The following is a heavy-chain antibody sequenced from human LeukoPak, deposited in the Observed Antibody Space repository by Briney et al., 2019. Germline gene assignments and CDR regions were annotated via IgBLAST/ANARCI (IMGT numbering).Heavy chain of an antibody. CDR2: INHSGST. J-gene: IGHJ4*02. CDR1: GGSFSGYY. D-gene: IGHD3-22*01. V-gene: IGHV4-34*01. Sequence: SETLSLTCAVYGGSFSGYYWSWIRQPPGKGLEWIGEINHSGSTNYNPSLKSRVTISVDTSKNQFSLKLSSVTAADTAVYYCAREGIDYDSSGYLGNFDYWGQGTLVTVSS. CDR3: AREGIDYDSSGYLGNFDY.